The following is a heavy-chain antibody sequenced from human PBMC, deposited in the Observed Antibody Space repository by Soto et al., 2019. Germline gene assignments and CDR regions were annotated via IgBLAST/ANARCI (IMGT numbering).Heavy chain of an antibody. CDR3: ARVYSDFSCCFGCRMDF. CDR2: ISYDGSNK. D-gene: IGHD3-9*01. Sequence: QVQLVESGGGVVQPGRSLRLSCAASGFTFSSYAMHWVRQAPGKGLEWVAVISYDGSNKYYADSVKGRFTISRDNSKNTLNLQMTSLRAEDTAVYYCARVYSDFSCCFGCRMDFMGQGTTVTVSS. V-gene: IGHV3-30-3*01. CDR1: GFTFSSYA. J-gene: IGHJ6*01.